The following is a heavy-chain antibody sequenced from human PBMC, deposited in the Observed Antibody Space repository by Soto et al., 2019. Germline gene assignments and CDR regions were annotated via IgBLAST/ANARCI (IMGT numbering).Heavy chain of an antibody. CDR3: ARSSRPATFTGTGDV. CDR1: GVTFTFCW. D-gene: IGHD2-8*02. J-gene: IGHJ6*02. Sequence: DVHLVESGGGLVQPGGSLKLSCVASGVTFTFCWMSWVRQAPGKGMEWVANINPDGSGTYYVDSVKGRFTISRDNAKNSLSRKMNSLRDNDAAVYYCARSSRPATFTGTGDVWGQGTTVTVSS. CDR2: INPDGSGT. V-gene: IGHV3-7*05.